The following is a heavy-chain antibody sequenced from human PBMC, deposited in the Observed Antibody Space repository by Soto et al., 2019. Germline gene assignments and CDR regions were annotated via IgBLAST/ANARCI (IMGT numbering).Heavy chain of an antibody. CDR2: ISAGGST. Sequence: EVQLLDSGGGLVQPGGSLRLSCTASGFTFSDYAMSWVRQPPGKGLEWVSVISAGGSTYYADSVKGGFTVSRANSKNTLYLQMNSLRAEDTAVYYCANVPIWCSSTSCYTEGFDYWGQGTLVTVSS. D-gene: IGHD2-2*02. CDR1: GFTFSDYA. V-gene: IGHV3-23*01. CDR3: ANVPIWCSSTSCYTEGFDY. J-gene: IGHJ4*02.